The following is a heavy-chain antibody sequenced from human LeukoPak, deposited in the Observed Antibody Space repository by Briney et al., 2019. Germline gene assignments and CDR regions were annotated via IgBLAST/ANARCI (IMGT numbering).Heavy chain of an antibody. Sequence: ASVKVSCKASGYTFTSYGIRWVRQAPGQGLEWMGWISAYNGDTDYAQKVQGRVTMTTDTSTSTAYMELRSLRSDDTAVYYCSTTWTDYYGMDVWGQGTTVTVSS. D-gene: IGHD4-4*01. CDR1: GYTFTSYG. CDR2: ISAYNGDT. V-gene: IGHV1-18*01. CDR3: STTWTDYYGMDV. J-gene: IGHJ6*02.